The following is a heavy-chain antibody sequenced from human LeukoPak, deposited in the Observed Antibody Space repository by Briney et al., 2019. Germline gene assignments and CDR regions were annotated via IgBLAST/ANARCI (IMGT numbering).Heavy chain of an antibody. J-gene: IGHJ4*02. CDR3: ASDSFYESGGYFYY. V-gene: IGHV4-4*07. Sequence: PSETLSLTCTVSGGSISSFYWSWIRQPAGKGLQWIGRISTSGNTDYNPSLKSRVTMSVDTSKNQFSLKVTSVTAADTAVYYCASDSFYESGGYFYYWGQGTPVTVSS. CDR2: ISTSGNT. CDR1: GGSISSFY. D-gene: IGHD3-22*01.